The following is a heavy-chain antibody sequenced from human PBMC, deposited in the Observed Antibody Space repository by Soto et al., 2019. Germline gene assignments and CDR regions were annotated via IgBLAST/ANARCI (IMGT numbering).Heavy chain of an antibody. V-gene: IGHV3-33*01. Sequence: QVQLVESGGGVVQPGTSLRLSCAASGFLFSRFGMHWVRQAPGKGLEWVAVIVNHGGRKDYADSVRGRLTISRDNSRNTLFLERSILRDEDAALYYWARVTEDDYNGLDYWGQGTLVTVSS. D-gene: IGHD4-4*01. CDR3: ARVTEDDYNGLDY. J-gene: IGHJ4*02. CDR1: GFLFSRFG. CDR2: IVNHGGRK.